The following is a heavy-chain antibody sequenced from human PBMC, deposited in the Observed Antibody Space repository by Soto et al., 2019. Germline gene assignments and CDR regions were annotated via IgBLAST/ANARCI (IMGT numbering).Heavy chain of an antibody. J-gene: IGHJ4*02. CDR2: IGRSGEDI. Sequence: GGSLRLSCAAPGFIFSSYSMNWVRQAPGKGLEWVAYIGRSGEDIHYAESLKGRFTISRDNDKNSLYLQMNSLRAEDTAVYYCARDGCSSSCSSDYWGQGTLVTVSS. CDR3: ARDGCSSSCSSDY. V-gene: IGHV3-21*05. D-gene: IGHD6-13*01. CDR1: GFIFSSYS.